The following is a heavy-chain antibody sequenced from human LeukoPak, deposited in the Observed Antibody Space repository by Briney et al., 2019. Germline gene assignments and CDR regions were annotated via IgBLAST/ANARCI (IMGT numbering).Heavy chain of an antibody. CDR2: IYYSGST. CDR3: ARGPDYVWGSYRYTRGFDY. Sequence: PSETLSLTCTVSGGSVSSGSYYWSWIRQPPGKGLDWIGYIYYSGSTSYNPSLKSRVTISVDTSKNQFSLKLSSVTAADTAVYYCARGPDYVWGSYRYTRGFDYWGQGTLVTVSS. D-gene: IGHD3-16*02. V-gene: IGHV4-61*01. J-gene: IGHJ4*02. CDR1: GGSVSSGSYY.